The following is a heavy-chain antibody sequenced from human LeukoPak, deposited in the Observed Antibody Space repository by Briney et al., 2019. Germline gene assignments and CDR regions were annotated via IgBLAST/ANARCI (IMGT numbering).Heavy chain of an antibody. CDR1: GFTFSGSA. Sequence: PGGSLKLSCAASGFTFSGSAMHWVRQASGKGLEWVGRIRSKANSYAKAYAASVKGRFTISRDDSKNTAYLQMNSLKTEDTAVYYCTSTVDGRYYFDYWGQGTLVTVSS. D-gene: IGHD4-23*01. V-gene: IGHV3-73*01. CDR3: TSTVDGRYYFDY. CDR2: IRSKANSYAK. J-gene: IGHJ4*02.